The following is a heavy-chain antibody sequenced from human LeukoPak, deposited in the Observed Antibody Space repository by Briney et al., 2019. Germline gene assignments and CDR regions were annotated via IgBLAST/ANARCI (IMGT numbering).Heavy chain of an antibody. CDR2: IIPIFGTA. CDR3: ARGLPAAIAFYYYYYMDV. D-gene: IGHD2-2*01. Sequence: SVKVSCKASGGTFISYAISWVRQAPGQGLEWMGGIIPIFGTANYAQKFQGRVTITADESTSTAYMELSSLRSEDTAVYYCARGLPAAIAFYYYYYMDVWGKGTTVTVSS. V-gene: IGHV1-69*13. J-gene: IGHJ6*03. CDR1: GGTFISYA.